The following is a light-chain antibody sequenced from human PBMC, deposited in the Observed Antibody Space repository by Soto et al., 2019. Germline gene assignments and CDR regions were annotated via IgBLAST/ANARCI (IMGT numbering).Light chain of an antibody. J-gene: IGLJ2*01. Sequence: QSVLTQPASVSGSPGQSITISCTGTSSDVGGYNYVSWYQQHPGKAPKLMIYEVSNRPSGVSNRFSGSKSGNTASLTISGLQAEDEADDYCTSYTSSSTPYVVFGGGTKLTVL. V-gene: IGLV2-14*01. CDR2: EVS. CDR3: TSYTSSSTPYVV. CDR1: SSDVGGYNY.